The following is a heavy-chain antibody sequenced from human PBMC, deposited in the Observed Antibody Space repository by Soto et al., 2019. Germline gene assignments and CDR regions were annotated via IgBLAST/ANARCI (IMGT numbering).Heavy chain of an antibody. D-gene: IGHD1-26*01. J-gene: IGHJ3*02. CDR3: ARGRSGGYSRAALDI. Sequence: SETLSLTCTVSGGAISTYFWSWLRQPPGKGLEWLGYIYYSGTTDYSPSLKSRVTISVDTSKNQFSLKLTSLTAADTALYYCARGRSGGYSRAALDIWGQGTMVTVSS. CDR2: IYYSGTT. V-gene: IGHV4-59*01. CDR1: GGAISTYF.